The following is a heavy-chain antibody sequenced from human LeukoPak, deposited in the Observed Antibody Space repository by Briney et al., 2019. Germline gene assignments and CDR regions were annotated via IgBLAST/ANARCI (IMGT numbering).Heavy chain of an antibody. CDR3: ARVSSSYDILTGYYPYYFDY. V-gene: IGHV4-59*01. J-gene: IGHJ4*02. D-gene: IGHD3-9*01. CDR2: IYYSGST. Sequence: SETLSLTCTVSGGSISSYYWSWIRQPPGKGLEWIGYIYYSGSTNYNPSLKSRVTISVDTSKNQFSLKLSSVTAADTAVYYCARVSSSYDILTGYYPYYFDYWGQGTLVTVSS. CDR1: GGSISSYY.